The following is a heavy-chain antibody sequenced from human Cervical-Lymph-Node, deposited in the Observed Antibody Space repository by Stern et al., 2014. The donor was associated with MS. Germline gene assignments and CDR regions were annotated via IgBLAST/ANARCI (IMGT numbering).Heavy chain of an antibody. Sequence: EVQLVESGAEVKKPGESVKISCEGSGYTFTSHWIAWVRQVPGKGLEWMGSIYPGASDTRYSPSFQGRVTISADRSISTAYLQWRTLRASDTAMYYCARRGTTGTIDGFDIWGQGSMVTVSS. CDR1: GYTFTSHW. V-gene: IGHV5-51*01. CDR3: ARRGTTGTIDGFDI. J-gene: IGHJ3*02. CDR2: IYPGASDT. D-gene: IGHD1-1*01.